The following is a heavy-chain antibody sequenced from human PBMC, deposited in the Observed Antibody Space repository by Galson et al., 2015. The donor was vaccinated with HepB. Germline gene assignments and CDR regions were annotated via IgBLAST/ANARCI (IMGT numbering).Heavy chain of an antibody. CDR3: ARAYGSGSYYYYGMDV. J-gene: IGHJ6*02. CDR1: GGSFSGYY. D-gene: IGHD3-10*01. V-gene: IGHV4-34*01. CDR2: INHGGST. Sequence: SETLSLTCAVHGGSFSGYYWTWIRQPPGKGLEWIGEINHGGSTNYNPSLKSRVTISVDTSKNQFSLRLNSVTAADTAVYYCARAYGSGSYYYYGMDVWGQGTTVTVSS.